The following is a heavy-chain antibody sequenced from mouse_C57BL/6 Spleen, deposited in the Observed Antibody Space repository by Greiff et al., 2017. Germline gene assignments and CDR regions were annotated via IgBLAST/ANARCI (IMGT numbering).Heavy chain of an antibody. V-gene: IGHV1-18*01. CDR1: GYTFTDYN. J-gene: IGHJ1*03. CDR2: INPNNGGT. CDR3: ARRRAPLRRRYFDV. Sequence: VQLQQSGPELVKPGASVKIPCKASGYTFTDYNMDWVKQSHGKSLEWIGDINPNNGGTIYNQKFKGKATLTVDKSSSTAYMELRSLTSEDTAVYYCARRRAPLRRRYFDVWGTGTTVTVSS. D-gene: IGHD1-2*01.